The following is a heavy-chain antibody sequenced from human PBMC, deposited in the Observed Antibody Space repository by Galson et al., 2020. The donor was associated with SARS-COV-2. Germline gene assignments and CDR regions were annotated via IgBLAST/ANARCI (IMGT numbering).Heavy chain of an antibody. D-gene: IGHD3-10*01. CDR1: GFTFSSYS. V-gene: IGHV3-21*01. CDR2: ISSSGRII. J-gene: IGHJ6*02. CDR3: ARASGGDRYCYHYGMDV. Sequence: GESLKISCAASGFTFSSYSINWVRQAPGKGLEWVASISSSGRIIYYADSVKGRFTISRDNAKNSLYLQMNSLRAEDTAVYYCARASGGDRYCYHYGMDVWGQGTTVTVSS.